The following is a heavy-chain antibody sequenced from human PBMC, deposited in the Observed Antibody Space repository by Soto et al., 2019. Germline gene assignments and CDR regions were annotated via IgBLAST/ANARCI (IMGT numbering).Heavy chain of an antibody. D-gene: IGHD3-3*01. CDR3: SWDRRFLESRGGYYYYAMDV. Sequence: NPSETLSLTCSFSGDSSSSAGHYWSWIRQHPGKGLEWIGYIYYSGTTYYNPSLKSRATISLGTSKNQFSLRLRSVTAADTAVYYCSWDRRFLESRGGYYYYAMDVWGQGTTVTVSS. J-gene: IGHJ6*02. V-gene: IGHV4-31*03. CDR1: GDSSSSAGHY. CDR2: IYYSGTT.